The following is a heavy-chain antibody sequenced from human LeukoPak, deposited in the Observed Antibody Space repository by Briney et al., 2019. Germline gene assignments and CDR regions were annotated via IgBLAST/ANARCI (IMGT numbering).Heavy chain of an antibody. CDR3: ARARRYLGYCGGGSCYGYFDY. CDR2: IKQDGSEK. D-gene: IGHD2-15*01. Sequence: GGSLRLPCAASGFTFSSYWMSWVRQAPGKGLEWVANIKQDGSEKYYVDSVKGRFTISRDNAKNSLYLQMNSLRAEDTAVYYCARARRYLGYCGGGSCYGYFDYWGQGTLVTVSS. CDR1: GFTFSSYW. J-gene: IGHJ4*02. V-gene: IGHV3-7*01.